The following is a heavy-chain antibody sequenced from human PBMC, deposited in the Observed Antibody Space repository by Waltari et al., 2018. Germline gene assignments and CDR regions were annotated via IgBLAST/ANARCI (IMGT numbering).Heavy chain of an antibody. CDR2: ISSSSSYI. D-gene: IGHD3-22*01. CDR3: ARDGGYYGY. CDR1: GFTFSSYA. Sequence: EVSLLESGGGLVQPGGSLRLSCAASGFTFSSYAMSWVRQTPGKGLEWVSSISSSSSYIYYADSVKGRLTISRDNAKNSLYLQMNSLRAEDTAVYYCARDGGYYGYWGQGTLVTVSS. J-gene: IGHJ4*02. V-gene: IGHV3-21*02.